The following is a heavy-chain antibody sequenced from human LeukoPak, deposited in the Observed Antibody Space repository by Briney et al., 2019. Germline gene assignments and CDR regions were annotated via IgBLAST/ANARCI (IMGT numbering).Heavy chain of an antibody. D-gene: IGHD3-3*01. CDR3: ARQLRFLEWFSETNWFDP. Sequence: SETLSLTRTVSGGSLSSGDYYWRWLRQPPGTGLEWLGYIYYSGSTYYNPSLKSRVTISVDTSKNQFSLKLSSVTAADTAVYYCARQLRFLEWFSETNWFDPWGQGTLVTVSS. V-gene: IGHV4-30-4*08. CDR1: GGSLSSGDYY. J-gene: IGHJ5*02. CDR2: IYYSGST.